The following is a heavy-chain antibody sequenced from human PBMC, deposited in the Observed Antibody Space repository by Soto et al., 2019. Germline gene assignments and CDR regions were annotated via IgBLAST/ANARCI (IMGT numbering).Heavy chain of an antibody. CDR2: ISSSSSYI. J-gene: IGHJ4*02. Sequence: VHLVESGGGLVKPGGSLRLSCAASGFTFSDYSMNWVRQAPGKGLEWVSSISSSSSYIYYADSVKGRFTISRDNAKNSLYLQMNSLRAEDTAVYYCARDAELVYCSGGSCQLDYWGQGTLVTVSS. CDR3: ARDAELVYCSGGSCQLDY. CDR1: GFTFSDYS. D-gene: IGHD2-15*01. V-gene: IGHV3-21*01.